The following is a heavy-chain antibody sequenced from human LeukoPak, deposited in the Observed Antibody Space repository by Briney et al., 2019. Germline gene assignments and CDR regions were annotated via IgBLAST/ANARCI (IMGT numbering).Heavy chain of an antibody. CDR1: GDSISSGSSY. D-gene: IGHD4-23*01. J-gene: IGHJ4*02. CDR2: IYTSRNT. V-gene: IGHV4-61*09. CDR3: ARTLRYGGPDDY. Sequence: PSETLSLTCTVSGDSISSGSSYWSWIRQPAGKGLEWIGHIYTSRNTNYNPSLKSRVTISVDTSKNQFSLKLTSVTAADTAVYYCARTLRYGGPDDYWGQGTLVTVSS.